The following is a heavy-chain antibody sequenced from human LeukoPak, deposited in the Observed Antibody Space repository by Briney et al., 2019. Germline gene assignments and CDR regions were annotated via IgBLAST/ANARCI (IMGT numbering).Heavy chain of an antibody. V-gene: IGHV3-7*01. CDR2: IKQDGSEK. Sequence: GSLRLSCAASGFTFSSYWMSWVRQAPGKGLEWVANIKQDGSEKYYVDSVKGRFTISRDNAKNSLYLQMNSLRAEDTAVYYCARVGSTPYYDILTGYYKGYYYYYMDVWGKGTTVTVSS. CDR3: ARVGSTPYYDILTGYYKGYYYYYMDV. J-gene: IGHJ6*03. CDR1: GFTFSSYW. D-gene: IGHD3-9*01.